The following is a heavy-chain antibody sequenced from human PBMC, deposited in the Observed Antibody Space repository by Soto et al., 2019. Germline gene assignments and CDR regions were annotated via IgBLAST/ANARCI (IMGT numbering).Heavy chain of an antibody. J-gene: IGHJ6*02. CDR3: ARDDEGYYDFWSGYYATTNYYYGMDV. Sequence: EVQLVESGGGLVQPGGSLRLSCAASGFTFSSYSMNWVRQAPGKGLEWVSYISSSSSTIYYADSVKGRLTISRDNAKNSLYLKMNSLRDEDTAVYYCARDDEGYYDFWSGYYATTNYYYGMDVWGQGTTVTVSS. CDR2: ISSSSSTI. V-gene: IGHV3-48*02. D-gene: IGHD3-3*01. CDR1: GFTFSSYS.